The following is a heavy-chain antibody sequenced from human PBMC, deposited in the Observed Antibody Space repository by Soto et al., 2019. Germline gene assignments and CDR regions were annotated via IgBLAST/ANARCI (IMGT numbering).Heavy chain of an antibody. V-gene: IGHV4-31*03. Sequence: QVQLQESGPGLVKPSQTLSLTCTVSGGSISSGGYYWSWIRQHPGKGLEWIGYIYYSGSTYYNPSLKSRVTITVDTSKHQFSLKLSSVTAADTAVYYCAREEKMATAEEDFDIWGQGTMVTVSS. CDR1: GGSISSGGYY. D-gene: IGHD5-18*01. CDR2: IYYSGST. J-gene: IGHJ3*02. CDR3: AREEKMATAEEDFDI.